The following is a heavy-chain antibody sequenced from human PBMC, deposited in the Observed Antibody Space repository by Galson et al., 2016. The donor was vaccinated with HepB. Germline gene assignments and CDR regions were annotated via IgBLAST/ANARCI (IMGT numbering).Heavy chain of an antibody. D-gene: IGHD4-17*01. J-gene: IGHJ4*02. CDR1: GGSISSGGYY. CDR3: ARFSDYGGYGFDY. V-gene: IGHV4-31*03. CDR2: TYYSGST. Sequence: TLSLTCTVSGGSISSGGYYWSWIRQHPGKGLEWIGYTYYSGSTYYTPSLKSRVTISVDTSKNQFSLKLSSVTAADTAVYYCARFSDYGGYGFDYWGQGTLVTVSS.